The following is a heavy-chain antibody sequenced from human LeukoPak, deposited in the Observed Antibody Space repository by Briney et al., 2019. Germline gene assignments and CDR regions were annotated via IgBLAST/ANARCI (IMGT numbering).Heavy chain of an antibody. CDR1: GGSFSGYY. CDR2: INHSGST. CDR3: ARVGPVLWFGELYSGSSKYYFDY. D-gene: IGHD3-10*01. V-gene: IGHV4-34*01. J-gene: IGHJ4*02. Sequence: SETLPLTCAVYGGSFSGYYWSWIRQPPGKGLEWIGEINHSGSTNYNPSLKSRVTISVDTSKNQFSLKLSSASAADTAVYYCARVGPVLWFGELYSGSSKYYFDYWGQGTLVTVSS.